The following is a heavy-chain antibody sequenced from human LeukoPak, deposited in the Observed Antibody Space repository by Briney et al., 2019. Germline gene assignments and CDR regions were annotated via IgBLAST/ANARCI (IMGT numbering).Heavy chain of an antibody. D-gene: IGHD6-19*01. Sequence: SETLSLTCSVSGGSIRTNYWSWIRQPPGKGLEWIGYIYYRGSAKYSPSLKSRVTISVDTSKNQFSLKLSSVTAADTAVYYCASESRIAVAGTFDYWGQGTLVTVSS. CDR1: GGSIRTNY. CDR3: ASESRIAVAGTFDY. J-gene: IGHJ4*02. V-gene: IGHV4-59*12. CDR2: IYYRGSA.